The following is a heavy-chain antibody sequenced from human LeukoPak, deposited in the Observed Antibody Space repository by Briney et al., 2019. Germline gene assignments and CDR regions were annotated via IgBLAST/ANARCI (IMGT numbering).Heavy chain of an antibody. V-gene: IGHV4-39*01. D-gene: IGHD3-22*01. Sequence: TSETLSLTCTVSSGSISSGLYYWGWVRQPPGKGLEWIGTVYDSGVTYYSPSLRSRVTISIDTSKNQFSLKLSSVTAADTAVYYCASSRITMIVVVISDAFDIWGQGTMVTVSS. J-gene: IGHJ3*02. CDR1: SGSISSGLYY. CDR2: VYDSGVT. CDR3: ASSRITMIVVVISDAFDI.